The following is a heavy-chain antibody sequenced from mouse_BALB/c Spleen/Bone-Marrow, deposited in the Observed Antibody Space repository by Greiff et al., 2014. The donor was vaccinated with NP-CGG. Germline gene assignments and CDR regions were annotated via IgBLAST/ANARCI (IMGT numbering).Heavy chain of an antibody. CDR2: ISGGGSYT. CDR3: ARHAYYDQTEVSFVY. Sequence: EVHLVESGGGLVKSGGSLKLSCAASGFSFNSYGMSWVCQTPEKRLEWVATISGGGSYTFYPDSVKGRFTISRDNAKNNLYLQLSSLRSEDTALYYCARHAYYDQTEVSFVYWGQGTLVTVSA. V-gene: IGHV5-9-2*01. J-gene: IGHJ3*01. CDR1: GFSFNSYG. D-gene: IGHD2-4*01.